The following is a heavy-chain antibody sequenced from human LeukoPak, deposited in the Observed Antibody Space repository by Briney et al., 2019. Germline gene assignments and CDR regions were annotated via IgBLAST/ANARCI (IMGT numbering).Heavy chain of an antibody. V-gene: IGHV4-39*07. Sequence: PSETLSLTCTVSGGSISNTNYYWGWIRQPPGKGLEWIGSISYSGSTYYNPSLKSRVTMSVDTSKNQFSLKLSSVTAADTAVYYCARREGYWGQGTLVTVSS. D-gene: IGHD1-26*01. CDR2: ISYSGST. J-gene: IGHJ4*02. CDR1: GGSISNTNYY. CDR3: ARREGY.